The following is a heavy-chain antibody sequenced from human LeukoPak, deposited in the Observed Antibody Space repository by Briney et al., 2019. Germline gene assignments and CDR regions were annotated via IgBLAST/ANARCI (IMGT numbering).Heavy chain of an antibody. CDR3: ARDDEAAAGDY. CDR2: INAGNGNT. D-gene: IGHD6-13*01. J-gene: IGHJ4*02. V-gene: IGHV1-3*01. CDR1: GYTFTSYA. Sequence: GASVKVSCKASGYTFTSYAMHWVRQAPGQRLEWMGWINAGNGNTKYSQKFQGRVAITRDTSASTAYMELSSLRSEDTAVYYCARDDEAAAGDYWGRGTLVTVSS.